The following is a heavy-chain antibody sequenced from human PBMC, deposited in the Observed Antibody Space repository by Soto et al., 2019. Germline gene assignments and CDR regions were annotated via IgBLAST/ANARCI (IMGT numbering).Heavy chain of an antibody. D-gene: IGHD5-12*01. CDR3: ARDLPRGGGYDSDYYYYYMDV. V-gene: IGHV1-69*10. CDR1: GGTFSSYA. Sequence: ASVKVSCKASGGTFSSYAISWVRQAPGQGLEWMGGIIPIFGIANYAQKFQGRVTITADKSTSTAYMELSSLRSEDTAVYYCARDLPRGGGYDSDYYYYYMDVWGKGTTVTVSS. J-gene: IGHJ6*03. CDR2: IIPIFGIA.